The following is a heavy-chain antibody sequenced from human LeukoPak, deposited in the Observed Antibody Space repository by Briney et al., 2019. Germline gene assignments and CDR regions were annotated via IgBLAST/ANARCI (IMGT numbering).Heavy chain of an antibody. Sequence: TSETLSLTCTVSGYSISSGYYWGWIRQPPGKGLEWIGSIYHSGSTYYNPSLKSRVTISVDTSKNQFSLKLSSVTAADTAVYYCARDLYCSGGSCYSDRTRYHYFDYWGQGTLVTVSS. V-gene: IGHV4-38-2*02. J-gene: IGHJ4*02. D-gene: IGHD2-15*01. CDR2: IYHSGST. CDR1: GYSISSGYY. CDR3: ARDLYCSGGSCYSDRTRYHYFDY.